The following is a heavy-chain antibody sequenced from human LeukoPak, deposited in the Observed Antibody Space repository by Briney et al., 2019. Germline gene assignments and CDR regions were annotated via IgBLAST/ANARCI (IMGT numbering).Heavy chain of an antibody. Sequence: GGSLTLSCAASGFTFSSYSMNWVRQAPGKGLEWVSSISSSSSYIYYADSVKGRFTISRDNVKNSLYLQMNSLRAEDTAVYYCARDSNVVGAKGAGWGQGTLVTVSS. CDR2: ISSSSSYI. V-gene: IGHV3-21*01. D-gene: IGHD1-26*01. CDR1: GFTFSSYS. J-gene: IGHJ4*02. CDR3: ARDSNVVGAKGAG.